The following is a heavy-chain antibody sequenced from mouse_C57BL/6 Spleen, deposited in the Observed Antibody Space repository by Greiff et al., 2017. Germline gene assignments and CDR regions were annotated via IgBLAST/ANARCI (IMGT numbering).Heavy chain of an antibody. Sequence: EVKLVESGGGLVKPGGSLKLSCAASGFTFSDYGMHWVRQALEKGLEWVAYISSGSSTIYYADTVKGRFTISRDNAKNTLFLQMTSLRSEDTAMYYCARRIYDYDDGYYAMDYWGQGTSVTVSS. CDR2: ISSGSSTI. V-gene: IGHV5-17*01. CDR3: ARRIYDYDDGYYAMDY. D-gene: IGHD2-4*01. CDR1: GFTFSDYG. J-gene: IGHJ4*01.